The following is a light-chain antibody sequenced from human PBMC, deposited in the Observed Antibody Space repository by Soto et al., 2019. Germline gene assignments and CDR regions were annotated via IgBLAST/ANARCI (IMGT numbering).Light chain of an antibody. J-gene: IGKJ1*01. CDR1: QSVSRNY. V-gene: IGKV3-20*01. CDR3: QQYGSSPET. Sequence: EIVLTQSPGTLSLSPGERATLSCRASQSVSRNYLAWYQHKPGQAPRLLIYGASSRATGIPDRFSGSGSGTDFTLTISRLEPEDFAVYYCQQYGSSPETFGQGTKV. CDR2: GAS.